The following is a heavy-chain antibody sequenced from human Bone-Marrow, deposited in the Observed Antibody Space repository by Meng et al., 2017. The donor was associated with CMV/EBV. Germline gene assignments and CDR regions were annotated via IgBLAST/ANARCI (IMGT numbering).Heavy chain of an antibody. CDR3: ASQRPAAPSEAGKDV. D-gene: IGHD2-2*01. CDR2: INPSGGST. V-gene: IGHV1-46*01. J-gene: IGHJ6*02. Sequence: VKVSCKASGYTFTSYYMHWVRQAPGQGLEWMGIINPSGGSTSYAQKFQGRVTMTRDTSTSTVYMELSSLRSEDTAVYYCASQRPAAPSEAGKDVWGQGTTVTVSS. CDR1: GYTFTSYY.